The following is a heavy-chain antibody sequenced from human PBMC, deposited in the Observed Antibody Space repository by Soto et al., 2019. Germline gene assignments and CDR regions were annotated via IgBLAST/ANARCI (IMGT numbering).Heavy chain of an antibody. CDR3: ARALYGSGVLDV. D-gene: IGHD3-10*01. J-gene: IGHJ6*02. Sequence: SETLSLTCTVSGGSVTSYYWSCIRQPPGKALEWIGTSYYSRSTNYNPSLKSRVTISVDTSKNQFSLKLGSVTAADTAVYFCARALYGSGVLDVWGQGTTVTVSS. CDR2: SYYSRST. CDR1: GGSVTSYY. V-gene: IGHV4-59*02.